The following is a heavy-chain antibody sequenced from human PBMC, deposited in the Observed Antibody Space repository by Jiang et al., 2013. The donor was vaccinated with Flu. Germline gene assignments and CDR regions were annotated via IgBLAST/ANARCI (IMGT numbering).Heavy chain of an antibody. CDR1: GYSFTSYW. D-gene: IGHD1-26*01. CDR2: IYPGDSDT. J-gene: IGHJ3*02. V-gene: IGHV5-51*01. Sequence: PGESLKISCKGSGYSFTSYWIGWVRQMPGKGLEWMGIIYPGDSDTRYSPSFQGQVTISADKSISTAYLQWSSLKASDTAMYYCARQLAGATPFDAFDIWGQGTMVTVSS. CDR3: ARQLAGATPFDAFDI.